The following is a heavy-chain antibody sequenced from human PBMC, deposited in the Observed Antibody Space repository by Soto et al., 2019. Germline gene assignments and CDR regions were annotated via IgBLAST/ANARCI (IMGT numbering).Heavy chain of an antibody. V-gene: IGHV1-18*01. D-gene: IGHD3-3*01. Sequence: ASVKVSCKASGYTFTSYGISWVRQAPGQGLEWMGWISAYNGNTNYAQKLQGRVTMTTDTSTSTAYMELRSLRSDDTAVYYCARRGPRSGYPKRPYCYYMDVWGKGTTVTVSS. CDR1: GYTFTSYG. CDR3: ARRGPRSGYPKRPYCYYMDV. J-gene: IGHJ6*03. CDR2: ISAYNGNT.